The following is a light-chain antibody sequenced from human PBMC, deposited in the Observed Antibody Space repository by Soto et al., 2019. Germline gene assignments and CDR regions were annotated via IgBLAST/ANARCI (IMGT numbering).Light chain of an antibody. CDR1: QSVRSSL. Sequence: ETALTQSPGTLSLSPGERATLSCRASQSVRSSLLAWYQHKPGQTPRLLIYGASSRATGIPDRFSGSGSGTDFTLTISRLEPEDFAVYYCQQYGSPWTFGQGTKVEIK. CDR2: GAS. J-gene: IGKJ1*01. CDR3: QQYGSPWT. V-gene: IGKV3-20*01.